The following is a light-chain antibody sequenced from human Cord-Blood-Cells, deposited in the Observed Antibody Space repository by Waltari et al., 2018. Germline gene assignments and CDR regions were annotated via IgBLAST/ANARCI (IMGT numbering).Light chain of an antibody. CDR3: SSYTSSSTWV. CDR1: SSDAGCYNF. CDR2: DVS. J-gene: IGLJ3*02. V-gene: IGLV2-14*03. Sequence: QSALTQPASVSGSPGQSITISCTGTSSDAGCYNFVSWYQQHPGKAPKLMIYDVSNRPSGVSNRFSGSKSGNTASLTISGLQAEDEADYYCSSYTSSSTWVFGGGTKLTVL.